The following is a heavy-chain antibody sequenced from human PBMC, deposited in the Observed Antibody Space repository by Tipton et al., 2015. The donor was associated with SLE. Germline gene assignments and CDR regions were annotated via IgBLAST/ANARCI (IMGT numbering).Heavy chain of an antibody. CDR3: ARDLGEGFREPGAFDI. CDR2: IKQDGSEK. D-gene: IGHD3-10*01. CDR1: GFTFSSYW. J-gene: IGHJ3*02. V-gene: IGHV3-7*01. Sequence: SLRLSCAASGFTFSSYWMSWVRQAPGKGLEWAANIKQDGSEKYYVDSVKGRFTISRDNAKNSLYLQMNSLRAEDTAVYYCARDLGEGFREPGAFDIWGQGTMVTVSS.